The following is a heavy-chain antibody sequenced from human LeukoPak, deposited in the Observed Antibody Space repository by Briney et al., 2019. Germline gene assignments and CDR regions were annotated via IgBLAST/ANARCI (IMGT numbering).Heavy chain of an antibody. V-gene: IGHV4-59*08. CDR3: ARLLLDGSRTLFDS. J-gene: IGHJ4*02. D-gene: IGHD3-10*01. Sequence: SETLSLTCTVSGASISDHHWGWIRQPPGKGLEWVGYALYRGNTNYTPSLKSRVSMSVDPSRTQFSLRLTSVTAADTAVYYCARLLLDGSRTLFDSWGQGTLVTVSS. CDR1: GASISDHH. CDR2: ALYRGNT.